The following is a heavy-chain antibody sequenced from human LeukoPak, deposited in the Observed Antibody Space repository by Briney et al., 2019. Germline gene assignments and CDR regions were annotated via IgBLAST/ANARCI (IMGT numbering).Heavy chain of an antibody. D-gene: IGHD3-22*01. J-gene: IGHJ3*02. CDR3: AKDISPWYDSRNDAFDI. CDR2: ISWNSGSI. V-gene: IGHV3-9*01. CDR1: GFTFDDYA. Sequence: PGRSLRLSCAASGFTFDDYAMHWVRQAPGKGLEWVSGISWNSGSIGYADSVKGRFTISRDNAKNSLYLQMNSLRAEDTALYYCAKDISPWYDSRNDAFDIWGQGTMVTVSS.